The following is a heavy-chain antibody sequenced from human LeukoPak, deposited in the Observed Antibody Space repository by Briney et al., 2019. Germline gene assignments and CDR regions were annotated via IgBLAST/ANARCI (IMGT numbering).Heavy chain of an antibody. Sequence: SETLSLTCTVSGGSISSGDYYWSWIRQPPGKGLEWVGYIYYSGSTYYNPSLKSRVTISVDTSKNQFSLKLSSVTAAGTAVYYCARDVGDCGGDCVDAFDIWGQGTMVTVSS. CDR3: ARDVGDCGGDCVDAFDI. CDR2: IYYSGST. D-gene: IGHD2-21*02. J-gene: IGHJ3*02. CDR1: GGSISSGDYY. V-gene: IGHV4-30-4*01.